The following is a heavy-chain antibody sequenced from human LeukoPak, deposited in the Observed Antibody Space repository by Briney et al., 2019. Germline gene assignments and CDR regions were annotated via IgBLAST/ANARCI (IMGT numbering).Heavy chain of an antibody. CDR1: GGSISSYY. CDR3: ARLSYGDYEDN. V-gene: IGHV4-59*08. CDR2: IYYSGST. Sequence: SETLSLTCTVSGGSISSYYWSWIRQPPGKGQEWIGYIYYSGSTNYNPSLKSRVTISVDTSKNQFSLKLSSVTAADTAVYYCARLSYGDYEDNWGQGTLVTVSS. J-gene: IGHJ4*02. D-gene: IGHD4-17*01.